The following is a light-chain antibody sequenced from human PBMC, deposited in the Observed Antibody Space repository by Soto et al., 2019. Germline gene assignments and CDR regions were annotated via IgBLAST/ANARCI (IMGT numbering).Light chain of an antibody. CDR3: QQYNSYWWT. Sequence: DIQMTQSPSTLSASVGDRVTITCRASQSISSWLAWYQQKPGKAPKVLIYKASSLESGVPSRFSGSGSGTEFTLTISSLQPDDFVTYYCQQYNSYWWTFGQGTKVEIK. J-gene: IGKJ1*01. CDR1: QSISSW. CDR2: KAS. V-gene: IGKV1-5*03.